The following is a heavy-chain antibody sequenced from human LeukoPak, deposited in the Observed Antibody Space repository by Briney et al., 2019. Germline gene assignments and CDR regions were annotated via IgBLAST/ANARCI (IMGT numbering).Heavy chain of an antibody. J-gene: IGHJ6*03. V-gene: IGHV4-34*01. CDR3: ARVVKRSSIAARNYYYYYMDV. D-gene: IGHD6-6*01. Sequence: SETLSLTCAVYGGSFSGYYWSWIRQPPGKGLEWIGEINHSGSTNYNPSLKSRVTISVDTSKNQFSLKLSSVTAADTAVYYCARVVKRSSIAARNYYYYYMDVWGKGTTATVSS. CDR2: INHSGST. CDR1: GGSFSGYY.